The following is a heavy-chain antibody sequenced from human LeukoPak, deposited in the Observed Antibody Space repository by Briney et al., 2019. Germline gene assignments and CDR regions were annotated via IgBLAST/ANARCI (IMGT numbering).Heavy chain of an antibody. J-gene: IGHJ4*02. CDR3: ARDKYYYDSSGYLFDY. V-gene: IGHV4-4*07. D-gene: IGHD3-22*01. CDR1: GGSITSSYY. CDR2: IHTSGST. Sequence: SETLSLTCTVSGGSITSSYYWSWIRQPAGKGLEWIGRIHTSGSTNYNPSLKSRVTMSVDTSKNQFSLKLSSVTAADTAVYYCARDKYYYDSSGYLFDYWGQGTLVTVSS.